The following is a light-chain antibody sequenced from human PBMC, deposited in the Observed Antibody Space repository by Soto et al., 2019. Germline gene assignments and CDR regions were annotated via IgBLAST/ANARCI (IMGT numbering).Light chain of an antibody. Sequence: QSALTPPDSVSGTSGQSLTISCTGTSSDVGAYNYVSWYQQHPGQAPKLMIYDVNIRPSGVSNRFSGSKSGNTASLTISGLQAEDEADYYCTSWTTSTTMQFGGGTKLTVL. CDR2: DVN. CDR3: TSWTTSTTMQ. CDR1: SSDVGAYNY. V-gene: IGLV2-14*01. J-gene: IGLJ2*01.